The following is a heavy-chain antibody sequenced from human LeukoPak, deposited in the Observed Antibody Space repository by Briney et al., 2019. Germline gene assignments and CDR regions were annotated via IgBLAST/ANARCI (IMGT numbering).Heavy chain of an antibody. CDR2: INPNSGGT. CDR1: GYTFTGYY. V-gene: IGHV1-2*02. D-gene: IGHD2-2*01. J-gene: IGHJ4*02. Sequence: GSVKVSFKASGYTFTGYYMHWVRQAPGQGLEWMGWINPNSGGTNYAQKFQSRVTMTRDTSISTAYMELSRLRSDDTAVYYCARDVGEYCSSVSCYASNYWGQGTLVTVSS. CDR3: ARDVGEYCSSVSCYASNY.